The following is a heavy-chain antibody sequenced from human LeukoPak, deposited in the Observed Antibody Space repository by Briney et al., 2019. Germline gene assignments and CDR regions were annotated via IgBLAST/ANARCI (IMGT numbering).Heavy chain of an antibody. CDR1: GGSISSSNW. Sequence: PSGTLSLTCAVSGGSISSSNWWSWVRQPPGKGLEWIGEIYHSGSTNYNPSLKSRVTISVDKSKNQFSLKLSSVTAADTAVYYGARTPGNSSGGNYLDYWGQGTLVTVSS. CDR3: ARTPGNSSGGNYLDY. J-gene: IGHJ4*02. CDR2: IYHSGST. V-gene: IGHV4-4*02. D-gene: IGHD6-25*01.